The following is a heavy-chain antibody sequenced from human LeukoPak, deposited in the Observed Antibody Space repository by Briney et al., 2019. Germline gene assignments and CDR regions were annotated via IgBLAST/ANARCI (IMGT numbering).Heavy chain of an antibody. V-gene: IGHV3-21*06. Sequence: GGSLRLSCTASGLTFSTSGFNWVRQAPGKGLEWVASIGPTGSDRCHADSIKGRFTISRDNANNFLYLQMNSLRAEDTAVYYCATETNGRHYDYWGQGTLLTVSS. CDR2: IGPTGSDR. CDR3: ATETNGRHYDY. J-gene: IGHJ4*02. D-gene: IGHD1-14*01. CDR1: GLTFSTSG.